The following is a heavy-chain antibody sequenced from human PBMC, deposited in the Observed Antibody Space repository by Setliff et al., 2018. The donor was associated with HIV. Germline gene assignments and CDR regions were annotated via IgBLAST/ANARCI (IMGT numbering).Heavy chain of an antibody. V-gene: IGHV4-59*11. CDR2: IFYTGST. Sequence: PSETMSLTCTVSGGSISGHYWSWIRQPPGKGPEWIAYIFYTGSTNYNPSLKSRVTISVDTSKNQFFLKLSSVTAADTAVYYCVRGYCSSTTCYDDYYYMDVWGKGSTVTVS. CDR3: VRGYCSSTTCYDDYYYMDV. CDR1: GGSISGHY. D-gene: IGHD2-2*01. J-gene: IGHJ6*03.